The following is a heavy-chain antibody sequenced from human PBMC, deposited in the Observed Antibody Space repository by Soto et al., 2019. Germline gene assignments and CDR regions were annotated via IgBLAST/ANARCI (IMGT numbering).Heavy chain of an antibody. J-gene: IGHJ6*02. D-gene: IGHD3-16*01. CDR1: GFTFTSSA. Sequence: ASVKVSCKASGFTFTSSAVQWVRQARGQRLEWIGWIVVGSGNTNYAQKFQERVTITRDMSTSTAYMELGSLRSEDTAVYYCAADGFGWGPYASVWGQGTTVTVSS. CDR3: AADGFGWGPYASV. CDR2: IVVGSGNT. V-gene: IGHV1-58*01.